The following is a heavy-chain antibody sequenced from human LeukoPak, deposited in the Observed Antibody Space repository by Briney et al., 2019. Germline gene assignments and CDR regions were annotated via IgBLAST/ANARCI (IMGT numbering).Heavy chain of an antibody. CDR2: ISSSSSTI. Sequence: GGSLRLSCAASGFTFSSYSMNWVRQAPGKGLEWVSYISSSSSTIYYADSVKGRFTISRDNAKNSLYLQMNSLRAEDTAVYYCARALGFDYFDYWGQGTLVTVSS. CDR3: ARALGFDYFDY. D-gene: IGHD3-16*01. V-gene: IGHV3-48*01. CDR1: GFTFSSYS. J-gene: IGHJ4*02.